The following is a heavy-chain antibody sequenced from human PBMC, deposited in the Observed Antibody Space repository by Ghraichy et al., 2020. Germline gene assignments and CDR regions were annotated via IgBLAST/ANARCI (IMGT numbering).Heavy chain of an antibody. J-gene: IGHJ6*02. CDR1: GYTFTGYY. CDR2: INPNSGGT. Sequence: ASVKVSCKASGYTFTGYYMHWVRQAPGQGLEWMGWINPNSGGTNYAQKFQGWVTMTRDTSISTAYMELSRLRSDDTAVYYCAREGGPVVVVAAIPRYGMDVWGQGTTVTVSS. CDR3: AREGGPVVVVAAIPRYGMDV. D-gene: IGHD2-15*01. V-gene: IGHV1-2*04.